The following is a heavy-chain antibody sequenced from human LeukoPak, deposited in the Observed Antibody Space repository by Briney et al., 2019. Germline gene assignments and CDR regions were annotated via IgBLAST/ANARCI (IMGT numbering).Heavy chain of an antibody. CDR1: GFTFSSYA. J-gene: IGHJ4*02. V-gene: IGHV3-30-3*01. CDR3: SFAEG. CDR2: ISYDGSNK. D-gene: IGHD1-14*01. Sequence: GGSLRLSCAASGFTFSSYAMHWVRQAPGKGLEWVAVISYDGSNKYYADSVKGRFTISRDNSRNTLYLQMNSLRAEDTAVYYSSFAEGRGQGTLVTVSS.